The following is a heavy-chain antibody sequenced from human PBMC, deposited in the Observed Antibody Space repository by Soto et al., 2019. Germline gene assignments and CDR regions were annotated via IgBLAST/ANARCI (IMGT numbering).Heavy chain of an antibody. Sequence: QVQLVQSGGEVKKPGASVKVSCKASGYTFSSYGLSWVRQAPGQGLEWMGWISGYNGNVQYAQKFQGRVTMTTEASTSTAYMELRSLRSDDTAVYYCAREHHDIVADHYTYYLYNMDVWGQGTTVTVSS. CDR3: AREHHDIVADHYTYYLYNMDV. J-gene: IGHJ6*02. V-gene: IGHV1-18*01. CDR1: GYTFSSYG. CDR2: ISGYNGNV. D-gene: IGHD2-21*01.